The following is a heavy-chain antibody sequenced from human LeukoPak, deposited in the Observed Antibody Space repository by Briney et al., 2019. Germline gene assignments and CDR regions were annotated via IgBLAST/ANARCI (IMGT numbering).Heavy chain of an antibody. CDR2: ISSSTTYI. CDR3: AREGGYTQMPTL. J-gene: IGHJ4*02. V-gene: IGHV3-21*01. CDR1: GFSFSRYS. D-gene: IGHD3-16*02. Sequence: GGSLRLSCAASGFSFSRYSLSWVRQAPGKGLEWISLISSSTTYIYYADSLRGRFTISRDNAKNSLYLQMNSLRAEDTAVYYCAREGGYTQMPTLWGQGTLVTVSS.